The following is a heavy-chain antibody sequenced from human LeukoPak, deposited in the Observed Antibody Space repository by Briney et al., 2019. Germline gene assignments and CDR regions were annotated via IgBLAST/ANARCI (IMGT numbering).Heavy chain of an antibody. CDR3: ARGTIAAAGYYYFDN. D-gene: IGHD6-13*01. Sequence: PGGSLRLSCAASGFTFSSYWMSWVRQAPGKGLEWVANIKQDGSEKYYVDSVKSRFTISRDNAKNSLYLQMNSLRAEDTAVYYCARGTIAAAGYYYFDNWGQGTLVTVSS. CDR1: GFTFSSYW. J-gene: IGHJ4*02. V-gene: IGHV3-7*04. CDR2: IKQDGSEK.